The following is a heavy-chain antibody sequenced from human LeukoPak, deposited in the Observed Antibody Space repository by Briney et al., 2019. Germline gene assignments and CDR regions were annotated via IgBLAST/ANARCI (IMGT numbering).Heavy chain of an antibody. J-gene: IGHJ6*02. CDR2: ISGSGGST. CDR1: GFTFSSYA. CDR3: AKMDAYEGYCSGGSCYSRGDYYYYGMDV. Sequence: GGSLRLSCAASGFTFSSYAMSWVRQAPGKGLEWVSAISGSGGSTYYADSVKGRFTISRDNSKNTLYLQMNSLRAEDTAVYYCAKMDAYEGYCSGGSCYSRGDYYYYGMDVWGQGTTVTVSS. D-gene: IGHD2-15*01. V-gene: IGHV3-23*01.